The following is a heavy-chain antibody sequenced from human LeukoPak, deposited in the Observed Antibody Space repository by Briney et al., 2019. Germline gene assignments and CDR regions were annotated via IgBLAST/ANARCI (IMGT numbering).Heavy chain of an antibody. D-gene: IGHD3-10*02. CDR1: GGSFSGYS. CDR2: INHIGST. Sequence: PSETLSLTCGVYGGSFSGYSWSWIRQPPGKGLEWIGQINHIGSTNYNPSLKSRVTISVDTSKRQFSLKLSAVTAADTAVYYCARCSKPFWFDPWGQGILVTVSS. V-gene: IGHV4-34*01. CDR3: ARCSKPFWFDP. J-gene: IGHJ5*02.